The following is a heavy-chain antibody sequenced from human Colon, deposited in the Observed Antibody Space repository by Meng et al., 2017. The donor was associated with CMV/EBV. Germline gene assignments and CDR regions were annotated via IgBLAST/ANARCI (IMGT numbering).Heavy chain of an antibody. CDR1: FTSYY. J-gene: IGHJ6*02. CDR3: ARGGYDFWSGWLSSGGMDV. D-gene: IGHD3-3*01. Sequence: FTSYYMHWVRQAPGQGLEWMGIINPSGGSTSYAQKFQGRVTMTRDTSTSTVYMELSSLRSEDTAVYYCARGGYDFWSGWLSSGGMDVWGQGTTVTVSS. CDR2: INPSGGST. V-gene: IGHV1-46*01.